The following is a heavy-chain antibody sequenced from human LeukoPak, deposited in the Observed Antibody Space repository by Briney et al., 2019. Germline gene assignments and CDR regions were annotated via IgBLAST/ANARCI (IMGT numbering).Heavy chain of an antibody. Sequence: GGSLRLSCAVSGFTFSSYWMSWVRQAPGKGLEWVANIKQDGSEKYYVDSVKGRFTISRDNAKNSLYLQMNSLRAEDTAVYYCARGPEKNDFWSGYRTYDAFDIWGQGTMVTVSS. CDR3: ARGPEKNDFWSGYRTYDAFDI. CDR2: IKQDGSEK. J-gene: IGHJ3*02. D-gene: IGHD3-3*01. V-gene: IGHV3-7*01. CDR1: GFTFSSYW.